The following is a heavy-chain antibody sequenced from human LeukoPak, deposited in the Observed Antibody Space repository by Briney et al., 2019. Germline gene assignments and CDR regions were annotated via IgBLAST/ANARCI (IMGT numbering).Heavy chain of an antibody. Sequence: ASVKVSCKASGYTFTGCFIHYVRQAPGQGLEWMGWIDPNSDNIRYSETFRDRVTMTRDTSTNTAYMELSWLRSDDTAVYYCARSAYNYGYVYFDHWGQGTLVIVSS. CDR1: GYTFTGCF. CDR3: ARSAYNYGYVYFDH. J-gene: IGHJ4*02. V-gene: IGHV1-2*02. D-gene: IGHD5-18*01. CDR2: IDPNSDNI.